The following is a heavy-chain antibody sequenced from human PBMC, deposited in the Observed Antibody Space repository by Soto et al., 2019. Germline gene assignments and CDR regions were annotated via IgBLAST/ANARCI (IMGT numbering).Heavy chain of an antibody. J-gene: IGHJ3*02. CDR1: GFTFDDYA. CDR3: AKDIRTGSTRRADAFDI. D-gene: IGHD1-1*01. CDR2: ISWNSGGK. V-gene: IGHV3-9*01. Sequence: GGSLRLSCAASGFTFDDYAMHWVRQAPGKGLEWVSGISWNSGGKGYADSGKGRFTISRDKAKKSLYLEMNSMTAKDTALYYSAKDIRTGSTRRADAFDIWGQGTMVTVSS.